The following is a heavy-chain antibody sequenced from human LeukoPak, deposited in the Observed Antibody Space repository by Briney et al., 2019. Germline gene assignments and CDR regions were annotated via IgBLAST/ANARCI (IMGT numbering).Heavy chain of an antibody. Sequence: TSETLSLTCTVSGGSISSYYWSWIRQPAGKGLEWIGRIYTSGSTNYNPSLKSRVTISVGTSKNQFSLKLSSVTAADTAVYYCATLGYSYGTDYWGQGTLVTVSS. J-gene: IGHJ4*02. V-gene: IGHV4-4*07. CDR2: IYTSGST. D-gene: IGHD5-18*01. CDR3: ATLGYSYGTDY. CDR1: GGSISSYY.